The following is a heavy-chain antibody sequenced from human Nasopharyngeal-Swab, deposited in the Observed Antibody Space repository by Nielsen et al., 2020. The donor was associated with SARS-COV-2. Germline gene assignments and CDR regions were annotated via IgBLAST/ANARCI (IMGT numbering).Heavy chain of an antibody. V-gene: IGHV4-61*02. CDR3: ARGIVVVPAALLSGFYYYYMDV. CDR2: IYTSGST. CDR1: GGSISSGSYY. D-gene: IGHD2-2*01. J-gene: IGHJ6*03. Sequence: SETLSLTCTVSGGSISSGSYYWSWIRQPAGKGLEWIGRIYTSGSTNYNPSLKSRVTISVDTSKNQFSLKLSSVTAADTAVYYCARGIVVVPAALLSGFYYYYMDVWGKGTTVTVSS.